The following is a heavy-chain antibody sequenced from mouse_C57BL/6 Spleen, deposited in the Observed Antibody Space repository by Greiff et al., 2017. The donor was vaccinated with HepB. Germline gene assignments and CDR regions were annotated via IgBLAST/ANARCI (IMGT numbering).Heavy chain of an antibody. CDR1: SFNIKDDY. CDR3: TGWLLLFAY. Sequence: EVQLQQSGAELVRPGASVKLSCTASSFNIKDDYMHWVKQRPEQGLEWIGWIDPENGDTEYASKFQGKATITADTSSNTAYLQLSSLTSEDTAVYYCTGWLLLFAYWGQGTLVTVSA. V-gene: IGHV14-4*01. J-gene: IGHJ3*01. CDR2: IDPENGDT. D-gene: IGHD2-3*01.